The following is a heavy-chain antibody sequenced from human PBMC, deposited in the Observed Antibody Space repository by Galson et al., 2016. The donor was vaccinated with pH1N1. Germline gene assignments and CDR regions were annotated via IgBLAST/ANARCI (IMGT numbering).Heavy chain of an antibody. D-gene: IGHD4-17*01. J-gene: IGHJ6*02. CDR3: VRDHDYGDSDPSHYYNGMDV. CDR2: IKEDGSEK. CDR1: GFTFSSYW. Sequence: SLRLSCAASGFTFSSYWMHWVRQAPGKGLEWVANIKEDGSEKYYVDSVKSRFTISRDNAKSSLYLQMISLRAEDTAVYYCVRDHDYGDSDPSHYYNGMDVWGQGTTVTVSS. V-gene: IGHV3-7*01.